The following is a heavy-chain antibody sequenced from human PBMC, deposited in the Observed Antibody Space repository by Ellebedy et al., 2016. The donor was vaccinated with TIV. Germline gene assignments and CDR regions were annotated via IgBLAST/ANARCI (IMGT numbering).Heavy chain of an antibody. CDR2: INPNSGGT. CDR1: GYTFTGYY. Sequence: ASVKVSCKASGYTFTGYYMYWVRQAPGQGLEWMGWINPNSGGTNYAQKFQGRITMTRDTSISTAYMELSRLRPDDTAVYYCARGSFYDWRVAGYWGQGTLVTVSS. D-gene: IGHD3-3*01. CDR3: ARGSFYDWRVAGY. J-gene: IGHJ4*02. V-gene: IGHV1-2*02.